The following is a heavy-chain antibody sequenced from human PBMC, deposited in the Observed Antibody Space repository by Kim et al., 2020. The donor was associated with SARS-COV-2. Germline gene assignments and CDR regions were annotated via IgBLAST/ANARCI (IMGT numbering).Heavy chain of an antibody. V-gene: IGHV3-7*01. CDR3: ARDNYGDYLNAFDI. CDR2: IKQDGSEK. J-gene: IGHJ3*02. Sequence: GGSLRLSCAASRFTFSTYWMSWVRQAPGKGLEWLANIKQDGSEKNYVDSVKGRFTISRDNAKNSLYLQMNSLRAEDTAVYYCARDNYGDYLNAFDIWGQGTMVTVSS. D-gene: IGHD4-17*01. CDR1: RFTFSTYW.